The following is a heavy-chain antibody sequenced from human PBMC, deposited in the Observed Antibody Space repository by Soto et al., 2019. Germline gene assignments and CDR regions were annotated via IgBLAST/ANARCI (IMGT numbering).Heavy chain of an antibody. Sequence: GSLRLSCAASGFTFSSYWMHWVRQAPGKGLVWVSRINTVGSGTNYADSVKGRFTISRDNAKNTLYLQMNSLRAEDTAVYYCARAPSTLVRGAFDIWGQGIMVTVAS. V-gene: IGHV3-74*01. D-gene: IGHD3-10*01. J-gene: IGHJ3*02. CDR2: INTVGSGT. CDR3: ARAPSTLVRGAFDI. CDR1: GFTFSSYW.